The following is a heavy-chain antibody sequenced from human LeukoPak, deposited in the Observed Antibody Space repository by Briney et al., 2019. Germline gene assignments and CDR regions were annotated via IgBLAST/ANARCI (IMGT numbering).Heavy chain of an antibody. CDR2: IKHDGSEK. J-gene: IGHJ4*02. D-gene: IGHD3-3*01. V-gene: IGHV3-7*01. CDR1: GFIFSNYF. CDR3: ATDRGWRTSGYYLYYFEY. Sequence: PGGSLRLSCAASGFIFSNYFMSWVRQAPGKGLEWVASIKHDGSEKYCVDSVRGRFTISRDNTKNSLYLQMSSLRAEDTAVYYCATDRGWRTSGYYLYYFEYWGQGTLVTFSS.